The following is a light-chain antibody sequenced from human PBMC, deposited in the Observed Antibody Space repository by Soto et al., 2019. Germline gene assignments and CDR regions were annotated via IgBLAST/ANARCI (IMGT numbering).Light chain of an antibody. J-gene: IGKJ4*01. CDR2: DTS. V-gene: IGKV3-11*01. CDR1: QSVTSY. CDR3: QQRSDWPRLT. Sequence: EIVLTQSPATLFLSPGETATLSCRTSQSVTSYLAWFQQRPGQAPRLLIYDTSNRAPGIPARFSGSGYGTDFTLTISSLESEDSAVYYCQQRSDWPRLTFGGGTKVEIK.